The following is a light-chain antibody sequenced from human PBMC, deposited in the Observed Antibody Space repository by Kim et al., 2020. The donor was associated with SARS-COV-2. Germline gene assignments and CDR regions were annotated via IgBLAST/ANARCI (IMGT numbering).Light chain of an antibody. CDR2: DAS. CDR3: QQYDDLPLT. J-gene: IGKJ4*01. V-gene: IGKV1-33*01. Sequence: DIQMTQSPSSLSASVGDRVTITCQASQDITNYLNWYQQKPGKAPTLLIYDASTLETGVPSRFSGSGAGTDFTFTISSLQPEDIATYYCQQYDDLPLTFGGGTKVDIK. CDR1: QDITNY.